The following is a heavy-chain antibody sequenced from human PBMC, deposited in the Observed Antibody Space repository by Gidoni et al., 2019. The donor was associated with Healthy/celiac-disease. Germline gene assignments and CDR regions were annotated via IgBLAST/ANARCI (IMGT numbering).Heavy chain of an antibody. CDR3: ARKLVTGTPQQPFDY. D-gene: IGHD5-18*01. CDR2: IYWNDDK. V-gene: IGHV2-5*01. CDR1: GFSLSTSGVG. J-gene: IGHJ4*02. Sequence: QITLKESGPTLVKPTQTLTLTCTFSGFSLSTSGVGVGWIRQPPGKALEWLALIYWNDDKRYSPSLKSRLTITKDTSKNQVVLTMTNMDPVDTATYYCARKLVTGTPQQPFDYWGQGTLVTVSS.